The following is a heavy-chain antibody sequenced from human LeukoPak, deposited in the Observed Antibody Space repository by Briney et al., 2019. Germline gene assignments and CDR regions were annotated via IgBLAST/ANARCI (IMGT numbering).Heavy chain of an antibody. CDR2: ISSNGGST. CDR1: GFTFSSYA. CDR3: VKDDARVATTLFDY. D-gene: IGHD5-12*01. Sequence: GGSLRLSCAASGFTFSSYAMHWVRQAPGKGLEYVSAISSNGGSTYYADSVKGRFTISRDNSKNTLYLQMSSLRAEDTAVYYCVKDDARVATTLFDYWGQGTLVTVSS. J-gene: IGHJ4*02. V-gene: IGHV3-64D*06.